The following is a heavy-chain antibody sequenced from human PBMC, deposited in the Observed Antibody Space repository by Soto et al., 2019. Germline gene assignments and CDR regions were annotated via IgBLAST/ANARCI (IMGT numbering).Heavy chain of an antibody. CDR1: GVAFSTYG. V-gene: IGHV3-30*18. Sequence: QVQLVESGGAVVQPGTSLRLSCAASGVAFSTYGVHWVRQAPGKGLGWVAILSYDGHNEYYTDSVKGRFTISRDTSRNTLYLQMDRLRADDTDMYYCAKDRGFGEYLFDSWGQGTLVTVSS. J-gene: IGHJ4*02. CDR3: AKDRGFGEYLFDS. CDR2: LSYDGHNE. D-gene: IGHD3-10*01.